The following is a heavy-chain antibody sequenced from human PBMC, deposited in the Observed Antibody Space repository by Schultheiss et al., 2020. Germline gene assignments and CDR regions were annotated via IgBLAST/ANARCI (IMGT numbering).Heavy chain of an antibody. D-gene: IGHD6-13*01. CDR2: ITDSGGRT. J-gene: IGHJ4*02. Sequence: GGSLRLSCAASGFTFSSYSMNWVRQAPGKGLEWVSSITDSGGRTYYADSVKGRFTISRDNAKNSLYLQMNSLRAEDTAVYYCARDLYSRSWYVTGGYWGKGTLVTVSS. CDR1: GFTFSSYS. CDR3: ARDLYSRSWYVTGGY. V-gene: IGHV3-21*04.